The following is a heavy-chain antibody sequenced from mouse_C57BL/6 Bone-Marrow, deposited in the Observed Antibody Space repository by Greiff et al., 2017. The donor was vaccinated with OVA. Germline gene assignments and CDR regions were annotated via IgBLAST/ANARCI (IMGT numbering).Heavy chain of an antibody. Sequence: VQLQQSVAELVRPGASVKLSCTASGFNIKNTYMHWVKQRPEQGLEWIGRIDPANGNTKYAPKFQGKATITADTSSNPAYLQLSSLTSADTAISYYARGTVVPPYFGYWGQGTTLTVAS. J-gene: IGHJ2*01. CDR1: GFNIKNTY. CDR2: IDPANGNT. CDR3: ARGTVVPPYFGY. D-gene: IGHD1-1*01. V-gene: IGHV14-3*01.